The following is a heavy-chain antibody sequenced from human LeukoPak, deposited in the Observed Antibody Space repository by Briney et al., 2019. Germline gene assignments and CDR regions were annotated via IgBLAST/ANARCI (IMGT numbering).Heavy chain of an antibody. CDR3: AKKEGSGSYRPFDY. CDR1: GFTFSNAW. D-gene: IGHD3-10*01. Sequence: PGGSLRLSCAASGFTFSNAWVSWVRQAPGKGLEWVSAISGSGGSTYYADSVKGRFTISRDNSKNTLYLQMNSLRAEDTAVYYCAKKEGSGSYRPFDYWGQGTLVTVSS. V-gene: IGHV3-23*01. CDR2: ISGSGGST. J-gene: IGHJ4*02.